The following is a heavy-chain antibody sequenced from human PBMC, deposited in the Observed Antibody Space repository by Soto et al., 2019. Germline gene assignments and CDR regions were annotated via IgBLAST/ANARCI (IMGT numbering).Heavy chain of an antibody. J-gene: IGHJ4*02. CDR2: IWYDGSNK. CDR1: GFTFSSYG. Sequence: QVQLVESGGGVVQPGRSLRLSCAASGFTFSSYGMHWVRQAPGKGLEWVAVIWYDGSNKYYADSVKGRFTISRDNSKNTLYLQMNSVRAEDTAVYYCARDVVGARAMAPVDYWGQGTLVTVSS. CDR3: ARDVVGARAMAPVDY. D-gene: IGHD5-18*01. V-gene: IGHV3-33*01.